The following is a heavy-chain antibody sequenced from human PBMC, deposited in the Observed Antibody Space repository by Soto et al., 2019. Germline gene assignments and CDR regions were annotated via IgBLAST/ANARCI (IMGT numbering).Heavy chain of an antibody. J-gene: IGHJ4*02. CDR3: AKDTSPIRVAVAVH. CDR2: ISWNGDNI. D-gene: IGHD6-19*01. V-gene: IGHV3-9*01. Sequence: EVQLVESGGGLVQPGTSLRLSCAASGFTFDDYAMHWVRQAPGKGLEWVSGISWNGDNIGYADSVKGRFTISRDNAKNSLFLKMNSLRAEDTALYYCAKDTSPIRVAVAVHWGQGTLVTVSS. CDR1: GFTFDDYA.